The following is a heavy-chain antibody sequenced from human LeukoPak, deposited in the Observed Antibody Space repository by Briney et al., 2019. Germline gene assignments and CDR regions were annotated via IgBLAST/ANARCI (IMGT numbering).Heavy chain of an antibody. V-gene: IGHV1-69*01. CDR2: IIPMINTP. Sequence: SVKVSCKASGGTFRSFAINWVRQAPGKGLEWMGGIIPMINTPKYAQRFQGRVSITADESTSTGYMEVSSLRSEDTAVYYCAIFQGTYGDNDNDFWGQGTLVTVSS. CDR3: AIFQGTYGDNDNDF. CDR1: GGTFRSFA. J-gene: IGHJ4*02. D-gene: IGHD4-17*01.